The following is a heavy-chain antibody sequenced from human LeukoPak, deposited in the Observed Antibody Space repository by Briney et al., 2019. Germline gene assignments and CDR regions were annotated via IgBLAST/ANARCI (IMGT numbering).Heavy chain of an antibody. V-gene: IGHV4-30-2*01. CDR1: GGSINSSGYY. J-gene: IGHJ4*02. D-gene: IGHD3-3*01. CDR2: IYRSGST. CDR3: ARSILEWLLPIDS. Sequence: PSQTLSLTCTVSGGSINSSGYYWSWIRQPPGKGLEWIGYIYRSGSTYYNPSLKSRVTISIDRSKNQFSLKQNSVTAADTAVYYCARSILEWLLPIDSWGQGTLVTVSS.